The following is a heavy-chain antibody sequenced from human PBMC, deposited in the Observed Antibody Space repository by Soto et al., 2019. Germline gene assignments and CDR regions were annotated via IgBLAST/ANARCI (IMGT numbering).Heavy chain of an antibody. J-gene: IGHJ6*02. CDR2: IIPIFGTA. CDR3: ARDAASVAGVIVGPRGYYGMDV. D-gene: IGHD3-10*01. V-gene: IGHV1-69*13. CDR1: GGTFSSYA. Sequence: SVKVSCKASGGTFSSYAISWVRQAPGQGLEWMGGIIPIFGTANYAQKFLGRVTITADESTSTAYMELSSLRSEDTAVYYCARDAASVAGVIVGPRGYYGMDVWGQGTTVTVSS.